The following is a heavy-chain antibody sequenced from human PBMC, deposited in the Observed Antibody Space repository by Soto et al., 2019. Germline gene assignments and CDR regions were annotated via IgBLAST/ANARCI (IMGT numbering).Heavy chain of an antibody. V-gene: IGHV3-21*06. Sequence: GGSLRLSCAASGFTFSSYATNWVRQSPGKGLEWVSVIVSGGGITNYGDSMKGRFTISRDNAKNSLYLEMNSLRAEDTAVYYCARESEDLTSNFDYWGQGTLVTVSS. J-gene: IGHJ4*02. CDR1: GFTFSSYA. CDR2: IVSGGGIT. CDR3: ARESEDLTSNFDY.